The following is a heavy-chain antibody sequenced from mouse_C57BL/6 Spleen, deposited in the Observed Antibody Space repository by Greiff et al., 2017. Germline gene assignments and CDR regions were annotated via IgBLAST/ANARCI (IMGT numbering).Heavy chain of an antibody. J-gene: IGHJ4*01. V-gene: IGHV14-4*01. CDR2: VDPENGDT. D-gene: IGHD2-5*01. CDR1: GFNIKDDY. Sequence: VQLQQSGAELVRPGASVKLSCTASGFNIKDDYMHWVKQRPEQGLEWIGWVDPENGDTEYASKFQGKATITADTSSNTAYLQLSSLTSEDTAVYYCTRDYSNLYYAMDYWGQGTSVTVSP. CDR3: TRDYSNLYYAMDY.